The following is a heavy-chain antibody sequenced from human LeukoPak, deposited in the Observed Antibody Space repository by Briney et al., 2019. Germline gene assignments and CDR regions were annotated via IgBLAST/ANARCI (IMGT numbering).Heavy chain of an antibody. J-gene: IGHJ5*01. V-gene: IGHV1-69*13. D-gene: IGHD6-6*01. Sequence: ASVKVSCKASGYTFTSYYMHWVRQAPGQGLEWMGGIIPIFGTANYAQKFQGRVTITADESTSTAYMELSSLRSDDTAVYYCARVSGSIVARLAWFDSWGQGTLVTVSS. CDR2: IIPIFGTA. CDR3: ARVSGSIVARLAWFDS. CDR1: GYTFTSYY.